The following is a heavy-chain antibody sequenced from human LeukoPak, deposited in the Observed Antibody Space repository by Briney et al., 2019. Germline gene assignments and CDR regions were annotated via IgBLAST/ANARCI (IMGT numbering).Heavy chain of an antibody. CDR3: ARGPDYYGSGSYEYYYMDV. Sequence: ASVKVSCKASGYTFTGYYMHWVRQAPGQGLEWMGWINPNSGGTNYAQKFQGRVTMTRNTSISTAYMELSSLRSEDTAVYYCARGPDYYGSGSYEYYYMDVWGKGITVTISS. J-gene: IGHJ6*03. D-gene: IGHD3-10*01. CDR1: GYTFTGYY. CDR2: INPNSGGT. V-gene: IGHV1-2*02.